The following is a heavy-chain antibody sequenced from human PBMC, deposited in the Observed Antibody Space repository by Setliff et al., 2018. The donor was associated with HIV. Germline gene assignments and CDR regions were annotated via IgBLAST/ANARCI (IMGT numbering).Heavy chain of an antibody. CDR3: SRGPPFDR. V-gene: IGHV4-59*08. CDR1: DGSFSSDY. Sequence: PSETLSLTCTVSDGSFSSDYWTWIRQTPGKRLEWIGRVTVNGATEYNPSLQSRVTISVDTSENQFSLKVTSVTAADTATYYCSRGPPFDRWGRGTLVTVSS. CDR2: VTVNGAT. J-gene: IGHJ2*01.